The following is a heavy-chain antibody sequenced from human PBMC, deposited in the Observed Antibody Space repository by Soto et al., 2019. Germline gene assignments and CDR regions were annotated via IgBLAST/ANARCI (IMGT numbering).Heavy chain of an antibody. D-gene: IGHD1-26*01. CDR1: GFTFSTYW. J-gene: IGHJ4*02. CDR3: ARDMGPSGAYGY. Sequence: EVQLVDSGGDLVQPGGSLRLSCAASGFTFSTYWMSWVRQAPGKGLEWVANIDPDGSQKYYVDSVKGRFTISRDNAKNSLYLQMNSLRAEDTAVYYCARDMGPSGAYGYWGQGTLDTVSS. CDR2: IDPDGSQK. V-gene: IGHV3-7*03.